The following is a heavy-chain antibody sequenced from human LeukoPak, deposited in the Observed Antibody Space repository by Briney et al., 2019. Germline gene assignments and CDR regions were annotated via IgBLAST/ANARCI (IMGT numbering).Heavy chain of an antibody. V-gene: IGHV1-69*01. CDR3: ARELCRYCGCTSGVCYTYYYYGMDV. D-gene: IGHD2-8*01. Sequence: GSSVKVSCKASGGTFSSYAISWVRQAPGQGLEWMGGIIPIFGTANYAQKFQGRVTITADESTSTAYMELSSLRSEDTAVYYCARELCRYCGCTSGVCYTYYYYGMDVWGQGTTVTVSS. CDR2: IIPIFGTA. CDR1: GGTFSSYA. J-gene: IGHJ6*02.